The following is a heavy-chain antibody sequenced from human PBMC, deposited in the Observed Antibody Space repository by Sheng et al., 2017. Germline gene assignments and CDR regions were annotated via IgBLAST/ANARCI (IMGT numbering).Heavy chain of an antibody. V-gene: IGHV4-34*01. CDR2: INHSGST. D-gene: IGHD3-3*01. Sequence: QVQLQQWGAGLLKPSETLSLTCAVYGGSFSGYYWSWIRQPPGKGLEWIGEINHSGSTNYNPSLKSRVTISVDTSKNQFSLKLSSVTAADTAVYYCARRGPRFTRFLDNWFDPWGQGTLVTVSS. CDR1: GGSFSGYY. J-gene: IGHJ5*02. CDR3: ARRGPRFTRFLDNWFDP.